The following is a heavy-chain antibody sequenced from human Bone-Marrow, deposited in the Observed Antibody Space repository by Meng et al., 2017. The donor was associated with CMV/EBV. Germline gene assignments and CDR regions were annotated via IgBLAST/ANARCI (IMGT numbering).Heavy chain of an antibody. J-gene: IGHJ5*02. CDR2: INPNSGGT. Sequence: ASVKVSCKASGYTFTGYEMHWVRQAPGQGLEWMGWINPNSGGTNYAQKFQGRVTMTRDTSISTAYMELSRLRSDDTAVYYCARVARARDWRNWFDPWGQGTLVTVSS. D-gene: IGHD1-1*01. V-gene: IGHV1-2*02. CDR1: GYTFTGYE. CDR3: ARVARARDWRNWFDP.